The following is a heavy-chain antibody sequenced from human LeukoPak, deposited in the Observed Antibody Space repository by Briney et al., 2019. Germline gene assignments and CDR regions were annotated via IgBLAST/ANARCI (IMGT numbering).Heavy chain of an antibody. CDR3: AKWDGGLYGMDV. J-gene: IGHJ6*02. D-gene: IGHD1-26*01. V-gene: IGHV3-43*02. Sequence: PGGSLRLSCAASGFTFDDYAMHWVRQAPGKGLEWVSLISGDGGSTYYPDSVKGRFTISRDNSKNSLYLQMNSLRTEDTALYYCAKWDGGLYGMDVWGQGTTVTVSS. CDR2: ISGDGGST. CDR1: GFTFDDYA.